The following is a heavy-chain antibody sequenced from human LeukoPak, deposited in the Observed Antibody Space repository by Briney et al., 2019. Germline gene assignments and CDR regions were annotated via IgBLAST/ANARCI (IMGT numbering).Heavy chain of an antibody. CDR3: ARDGEGAAPGGFDY. J-gene: IGHJ4*02. V-gene: IGHV3-20*04. CDR1: GFTFSSYE. Sequence: PGGSLRLSCAASGFTFSSYEMNWVRQAPGKGLEWVSGINWNGGSTGYAFSVKGRFTISRDNAKNSLYLQMNSLRAEDTAFYYCARDGEGAAPGGFDYWGQGTLVTVSS. CDR2: INWNGGST. D-gene: IGHD1-26*01.